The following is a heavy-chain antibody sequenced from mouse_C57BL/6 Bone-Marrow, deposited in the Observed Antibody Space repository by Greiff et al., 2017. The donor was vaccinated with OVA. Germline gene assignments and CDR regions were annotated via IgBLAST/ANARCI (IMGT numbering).Heavy chain of an antibody. CDR2: IDPKDGTT. CDR3: IRDYYGSSWYFDV. CDR1: GFTITDYY. D-gene: IGHD1-1*01. J-gene: IGHJ1*03. Sequence: VQLQQSGAELVRPGASVKLSCTASGFTITDYYMNWVKQSPEQGLEWIGGIDPKDGTTDYAPKFKGKATLTAATSSNPAYLQRSSQTSEDTAVYYCIRDYYGSSWYFDVWGTGTTVTVSS. V-gene: IGHV14-1*01.